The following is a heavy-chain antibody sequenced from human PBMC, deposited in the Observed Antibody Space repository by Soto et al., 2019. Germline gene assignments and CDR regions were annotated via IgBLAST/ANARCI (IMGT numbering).Heavy chain of an antibody. V-gene: IGHV4-39*01. CDR2: IYHSGNT. CDR3: ARLGDIYGVGPNNWFEP. J-gene: IGHJ5*02. CDR1: GASVNSGSYY. Sequence: LSLTCSVSGASVNSGSYYWGWIRQPPGKGLEWIGSIYHSGNTYYNPSLKGRVTMLVDTSKNQFSLKLNSVTASDTAVYYCARLGDIYGVGPNNWFEPWGQGTLVTVS. D-gene: IGHD2-8*01.